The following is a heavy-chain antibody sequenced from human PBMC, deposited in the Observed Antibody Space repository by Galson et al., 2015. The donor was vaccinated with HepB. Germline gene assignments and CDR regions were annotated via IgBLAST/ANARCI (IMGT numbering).Heavy chain of an antibody. CDR1: GFTFSTYV. Sequence: SLRLSCAASGFTFSTYVMEWVRQAPGKGLEWVALIWYAGRKKYYADSVKGRFTISRDNSKNTQYLQMNSLRAEDTAVYYCAREADFGVVPDFSGQGTLVTVSS. CDR3: AREADFGVVPDF. J-gene: IGHJ4*02. V-gene: IGHV3-33*01. D-gene: IGHD3-3*01. CDR2: IWYAGRKK.